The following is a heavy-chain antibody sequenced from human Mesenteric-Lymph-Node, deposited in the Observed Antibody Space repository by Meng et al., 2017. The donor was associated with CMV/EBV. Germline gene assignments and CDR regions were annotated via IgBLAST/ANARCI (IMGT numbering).Heavy chain of an antibody. CDR3: ARKFWSDYYFDY. J-gene: IGHJ4*02. CDR1: GDSITSYS. Sequence: CPVSGDSITSYSWSWLRQSPGKGLEWIGYIHYSGSTNYNPSLKSRVTISIDSSQNQFSLKLSSVTAADTAVYYCARKFWSDYYFDYWGQGTLVTVSS. CDR2: IHYSGST. D-gene: IGHD3-3*01. V-gene: IGHV4-59*01.